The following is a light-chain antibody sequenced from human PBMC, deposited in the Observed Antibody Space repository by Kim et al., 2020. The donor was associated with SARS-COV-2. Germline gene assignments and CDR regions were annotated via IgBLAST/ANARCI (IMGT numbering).Light chain of an antibody. V-gene: IGLV1-40*01. J-gene: IGLJ2*01. Sequence: QSVLTQPPSVSGAPGQRVTFSCTGSSSNIGAGYDVQWYQQLPGTAPKLLIYGNSNRPSGVPDRFSGSKSGTSASLAITGLQAEDEADYHCQSYDSSLSGVVFGGGTKVTVL. CDR3: QSYDSSLSGVV. CDR2: GNS. CDR1: SSNIGAGYD.